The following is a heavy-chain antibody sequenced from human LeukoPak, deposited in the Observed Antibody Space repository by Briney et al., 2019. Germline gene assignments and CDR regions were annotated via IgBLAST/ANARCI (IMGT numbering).Heavy chain of an antibody. J-gene: IGHJ4*02. CDR2: INPNSGGT. CDR1: GYTFTGYY. D-gene: IGHD1-26*01. Sequence: ASVKVSCKASGYTFTGYYMHWVRQAPGQGLEWMGWINPNSGGTNYAQKFQGRVTMTRDTPISTAYMELSRLRSDDTAVYYCARDLQAYSGSYSADYWGQGTLVTVSS. V-gene: IGHV1-2*02. CDR3: ARDLQAYSGSYSADY.